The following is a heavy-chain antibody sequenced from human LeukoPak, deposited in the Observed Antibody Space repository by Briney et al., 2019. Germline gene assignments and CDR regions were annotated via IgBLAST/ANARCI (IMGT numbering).Heavy chain of an antibody. CDR1: GFTFSSYA. CDR3: ARAGYCSSASCYGGDYFYYMDV. V-gene: IGHV3-30-3*01. J-gene: IGHJ6*03. Sequence: GGSLRLSRAASGFTFSSYAMHWVRQAPGKGLEWVAVIAYDGGNKYYADSVKGRFTISRDDSKNTLYLQMNSLRAEDTAVYYCARAGYCSSASCYGGDYFYYMDVWGKGTTVTVSS. D-gene: IGHD2-2*03. CDR2: IAYDGGNK.